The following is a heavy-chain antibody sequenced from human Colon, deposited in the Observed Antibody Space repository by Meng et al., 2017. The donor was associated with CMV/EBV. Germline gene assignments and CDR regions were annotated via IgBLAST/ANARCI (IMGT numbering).Heavy chain of an antibody. D-gene: IGHD6-13*01. Sequence: GESLKISCVASGFNFNGSWMNWVRQAPGMGLEWVAKIKHDGIEKYYVDPVRGRFTISRDNARNSIYLQMNSLGADDTAVYYCARDGGWYEYYFDYWGQGILVTVSS. V-gene: IGHV3-7*01. CDR3: ARDGGWYEYYFDY. J-gene: IGHJ4*02. CDR2: IKHDGIEK. CDR1: GFNFNGSW.